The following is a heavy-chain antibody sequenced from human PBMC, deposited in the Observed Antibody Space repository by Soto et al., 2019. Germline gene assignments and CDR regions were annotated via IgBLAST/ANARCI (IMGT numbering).Heavy chain of an antibody. V-gene: IGHV3-30-3*01. CDR3: ARNTVTTGRIYYYYGMDV. CDR1: GFTFSSYA. CDR2: ISYDGSNK. D-gene: IGHD4-17*01. Sequence: PGGSLRLSCAASGFTFSSYAMHWVRQAPGKGLEWVAVISYDGSNKYYADSVKGRFTISRDNSKNTLYLQMNSLRAEDTAVYYCARNTVTTGRIYYYYGMDVWGQGTTVTVSS. J-gene: IGHJ6*02.